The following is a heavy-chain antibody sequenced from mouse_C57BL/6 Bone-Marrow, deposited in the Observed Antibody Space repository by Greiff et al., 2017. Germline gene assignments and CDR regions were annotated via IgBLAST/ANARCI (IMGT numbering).Heavy chain of an antibody. D-gene: IGHD1-1*01. Sequence: EVKLVESGGGLVQSGRSLRLSCATSGFTFSDFYMEWVRQAPGKGLEWIAASRNKANDYTTEYSASVKGRFIVSRDTSQSILYLQMNALRAEDTAIYYCAGDGVVARGYAMDYWGQGTSVTVSS. CDR3: AGDGVVARGYAMDY. V-gene: IGHV7-1*01. CDR1: GFTFSDFY. CDR2: SRNKANDYTT. J-gene: IGHJ4*01.